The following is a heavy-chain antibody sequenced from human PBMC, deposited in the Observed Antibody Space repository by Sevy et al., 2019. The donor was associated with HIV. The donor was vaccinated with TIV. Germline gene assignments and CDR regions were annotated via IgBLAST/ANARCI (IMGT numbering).Heavy chain of an antibody. V-gene: IGHV1-24*01. CDR1: GYTLSQIS. CDR2: FDPEDGET. D-gene: IGHD3-22*01. CDR3: ATTKDYYDSSASPFDS. Sequence: ASVKVSCKVSGYTLSQISMHWVRQAPGKGLEWMGSFDPEDGETIYAQKFQARVTMTEDTSTDTAYMELSSLRSDDTAVYYCATTKDYYDSSASPFDSWGQGTLVTVSS. J-gene: IGHJ4*02.